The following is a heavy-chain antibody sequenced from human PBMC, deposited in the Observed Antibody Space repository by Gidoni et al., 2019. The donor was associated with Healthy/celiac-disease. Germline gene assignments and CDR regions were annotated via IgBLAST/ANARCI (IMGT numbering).Heavy chain of an antibody. CDR2: ISGSGGST. D-gene: IGHD5-12*01. J-gene: IGHJ4*02. Sequence: EVQLLESGGGLVQPGGSLRLSCAASGFTFSSYAMSWVRQAPGKGLEWVSAISGSGGSTYYADSVKGRFTISRDNSKNTLYLQMNSLRAEDTAVYYCAKDGSGYDSGDYYFDYWGQGTLVTVSS. CDR1: GFTFSSYA. CDR3: AKDGSGYDSGDYYFDY. V-gene: IGHV3-23*01.